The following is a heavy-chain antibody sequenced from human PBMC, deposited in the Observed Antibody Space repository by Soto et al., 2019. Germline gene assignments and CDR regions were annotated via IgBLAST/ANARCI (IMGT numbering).Heavy chain of an antibody. CDR2: INPSGGST. CDR1: GYTFTSYD. D-gene: IGHD6-6*01. CDR3: ARDWGREYSSSSYYYGMDV. J-gene: IGHJ6*02. V-gene: IGHV1-46*01. Sequence: ASVKVSCKASGYTFTSYDMHWVRQAPGQGLEWMGIINPSGGSTSYAQKFQGRVTMTRDTSTSTVYMELSSLRSEDTAVYYCARDWGREYSSSSYYYGMDVWGQGTTVTVSS.